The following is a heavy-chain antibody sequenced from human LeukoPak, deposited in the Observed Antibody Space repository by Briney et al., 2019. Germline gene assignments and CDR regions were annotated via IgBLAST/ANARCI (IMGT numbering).Heavy chain of an antibody. CDR3: ARERKLSSSWYRTPTNWFDP. V-gene: IGHV1-2*02. Sequence: ASVKVSCKASGYTFTRYYMHWVRQAPGQGLEWMGWINPNSGGTNYAQKFQGRVTMTRDTSISTAYMELSRLRSDDTAVYYCARERKLSSSWYRTPTNWFDPWGQGTLVTVSS. D-gene: IGHD6-13*01. CDR1: GYTFTRYY. CDR2: INPNSGGT. J-gene: IGHJ5*02.